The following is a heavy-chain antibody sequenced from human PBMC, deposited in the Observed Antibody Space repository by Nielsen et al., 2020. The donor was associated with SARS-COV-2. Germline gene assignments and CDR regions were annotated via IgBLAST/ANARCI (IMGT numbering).Heavy chain of an antibody. Sequence: GESLKISCAASGFTFSSYAMSWVRQAPGKGLEWVSAISGSGGSTYYADSVKGRFTISRDNSKNTLYLQMNSLRAEDTAVYYCATPDYGDYGGGFHWGQGTLVPSPQ. CDR3: ATPDYGDYGGGFH. CDR2: ISGSGGST. V-gene: IGHV3-23*01. J-gene: IGHJ4*02. CDR1: GFTFSSYA. D-gene: IGHD4-17*01.